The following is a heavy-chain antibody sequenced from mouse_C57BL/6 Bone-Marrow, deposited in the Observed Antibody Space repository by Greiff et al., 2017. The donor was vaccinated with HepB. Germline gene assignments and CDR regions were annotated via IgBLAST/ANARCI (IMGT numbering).Heavy chain of an antibody. CDR1: GFTFSDYY. CDR2: ISNGGGST. D-gene: IGHD1-1*01. J-gene: IGHJ3*01. Sequence: EVMLVESGGGLVQPGGSLKLSCAASGFTFSDYYMYWVRQTPEKRLEWVAYISNGGGSTYYPDTVKGRFTISRDNAKNTLYLQMSRLKSEDTAMYYCARPPYYYGSGAWFAYWGQGTLVTVSA. CDR3: ARPPYYYGSGAWFAY. V-gene: IGHV5-12*01.